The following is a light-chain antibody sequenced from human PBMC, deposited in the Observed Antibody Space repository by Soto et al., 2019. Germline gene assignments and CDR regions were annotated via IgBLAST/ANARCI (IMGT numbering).Light chain of an antibody. CDR2: DAS. CDR3: QQYNSYPLT. CDR1: QSISSY. V-gene: IGKV1-5*01. Sequence: DIQMTQSPSSLSASVGDRVTITCRASQSISSYLNWYQQKPGKAPKLLIYDASSLESGVPSRFSGSGSGTEFTLTISSLQPDDFATYYCQQYNSYPLTFGQGTKVDIK. J-gene: IGKJ1*01.